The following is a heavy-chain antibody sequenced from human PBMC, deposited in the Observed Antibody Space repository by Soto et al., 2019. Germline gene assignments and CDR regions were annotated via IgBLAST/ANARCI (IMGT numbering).Heavy chain of an antibody. CDR1: GYTFTIYY. J-gene: IGHJ6*02. CDR3: ARDGGNYSYYGMDV. Sequence: ASVKVSCKASGYTFTIYYMHWVRQAPGQGLEWMGIINPSGVSTSYAQNFQGRVTMTRDKSPSTVYMELSSLAAEDTAVYFCARDGGNYSYYGMDVWGQGTTVTVSS. V-gene: IGHV1-46*01. CDR2: INPSGVST.